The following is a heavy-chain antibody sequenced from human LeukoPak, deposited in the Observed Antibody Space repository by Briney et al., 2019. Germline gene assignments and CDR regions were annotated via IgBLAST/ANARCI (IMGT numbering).Heavy chain of an antibody. CDR2: IYDSGST. J-gene: IGHJ4*02. D-gene: IGHD4-17*01. Sequence: SETLSLTCTVSGGSISSYHWSWFRQAPGKGLEWIGYIYDSGSTNFNPSLKSRVTISVDTSKNQFSLKLSSVTAADTAVYYCARAYGDYVALYYFDYWGQGTLVTVSS. CDR1: GGSISSYH. V-gene: IGHV4-59*01. CDR3: ARAYGDYVALYYFDY.